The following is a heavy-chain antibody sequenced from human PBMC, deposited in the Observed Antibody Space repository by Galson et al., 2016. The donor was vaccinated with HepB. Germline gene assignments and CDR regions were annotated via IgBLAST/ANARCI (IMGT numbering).Heavy chain of an antibody. Sequence: SLRLSCAASGFTFSYHGMHWVRQAPGKGLEWVAVISYDGSKTYYADFVKGRFTISRDTSKKTLYLQMNSLRPEDTAIYYCVKVGHYWGDFDYRGQGTLVTVSS. CDR3: VKVGHYWGDFDY. V-gene: IGHV3-30*18. D-gene: IGHD7-27*01. CDR2: ISYDGSKT. J-gene: IGHJ4*02. CDR1: GFTFSYHG.